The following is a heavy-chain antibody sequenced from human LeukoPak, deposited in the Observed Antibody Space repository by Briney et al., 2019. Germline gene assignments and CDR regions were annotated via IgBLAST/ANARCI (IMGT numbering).Heavy chain of an antibody. CDR3: ARDKAVAGTPDY. D-gene: IGHD6-19*01. J-gene: IGHJ4*02. CDR2: INPSGGST. CDR1: GDTFTSYY. V-gene: IGHV1-46*01. Sequence: ASAKVSCKASGDTFTSYYMHWVRQAPGQGLEWMGIINPSGGSTSYAQKFQGRVTMTRDTSTSTVYMELSSLRSEDTAVYYCARDKAVAGTPDYWGQGTLVTVSS.